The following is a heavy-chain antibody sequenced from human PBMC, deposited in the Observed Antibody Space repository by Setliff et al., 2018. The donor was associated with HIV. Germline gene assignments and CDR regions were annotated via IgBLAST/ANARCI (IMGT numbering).Heavy chain of an antibody. Sequence: PSETLSLTCSVSGGSITNGDHYWAWIRQSPGKGLEWIGYIYYTGDTYYSSSFESRVVISLDTSNNQFSLRVRSVTAADTAPYFCARMSISASVYFDYWGQGTLVTVS. V-gene: IGHV4-30-4*08. J-gene: IGHJ4*02. CDR2: IYYTGDT. D-gene: IGHD2-2*01. CDR1: GGSITNGDHY. CDR3: ARMSISASVYFDY.